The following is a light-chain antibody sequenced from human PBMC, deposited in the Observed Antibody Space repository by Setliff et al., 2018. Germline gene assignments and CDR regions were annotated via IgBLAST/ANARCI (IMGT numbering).Light chain of an antibody. J-gene: IGLJ2*01. CDR1: SSDVGAYVH. CDR2: DVN. CDR3: CSYAGIHTVI. V-gene: IGLV2-11*01. Sequence: QSVLSQPRSVSGSPGQSVTISCTGTSSDVGAYVHVSWYQQHPDTAPKLILYDVNNRPSGVPDRFSGSKFGNTASLTISGLQTEDEADYYCCSYAGIHTVIFGGGTKGTVL.